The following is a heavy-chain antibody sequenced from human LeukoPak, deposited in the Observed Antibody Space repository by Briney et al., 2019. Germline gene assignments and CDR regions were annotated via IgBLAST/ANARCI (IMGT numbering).Heavy chain of an antibody. CDR1: GFTFSSYA. J-gene: IGHJ6*03. D-gene: IGHD3-3*01. CDR3: AKGFSYYMDV. Sequence: GGSLRLSCAASGFTFSSYAMHWVRQAPGKGLEYVSAISSNGGSTYYADSVKGRFTISRDNSKNTLYLQMNSLRAEDTAVYYCAKGFSYYMDVWGKGTTVTVSS. V-gene: IGHV3-64*04. CDR2: ISSNGGST.